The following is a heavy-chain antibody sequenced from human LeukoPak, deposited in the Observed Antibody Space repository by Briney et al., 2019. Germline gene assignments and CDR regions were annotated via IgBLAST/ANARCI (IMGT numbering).Heavy chain of an antibody. D-gene: IGHD4-23*01. CDR1: GGSISNYY. V-gene: IGHV4-59*08. J-gene: IGHJ3*02. CDR2: IFYSGST. Sequence: PSETLSLTCTVSGGSISNYYWSWIRQPPGKGLEWIGYIFYSGSTNYNPSLKSRVTISVVTSKNQFSLKLSSVTAADTAVYYRARLTTVVTPIDAFDIWGQGTLVTVSS. CDR3: ARLTTVVTPIDAFDI.